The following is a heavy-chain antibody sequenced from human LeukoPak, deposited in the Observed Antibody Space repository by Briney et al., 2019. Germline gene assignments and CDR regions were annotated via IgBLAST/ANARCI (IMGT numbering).Heavy chain of an antibody. D-gene: IGHD6-19*01. CDR1: GFTFSSHS. V-gene: IGHV3-64*01. J-gene: IGHJ4*02. CDR3: ARRGSGWEFDL. Sequence: GGSLRLSCAASGFTFSSHSMHWVRQAPGKGLEYVSGIRSDGTSTYYVKSVKDRFTISRDNSKNTLELQMGSLRAEDMAVYYCARRGSGWEFDLWGQGTLVTVSS. CDR2: IRSDGTST.